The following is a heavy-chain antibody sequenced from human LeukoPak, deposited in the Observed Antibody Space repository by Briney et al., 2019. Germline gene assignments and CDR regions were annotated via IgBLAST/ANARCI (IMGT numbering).Heavy chain of an antibody. Sequence: PSETLSLTCIVSGGSISSSIYYWAWVRQPPGKGLEWIGTVFYNGATQYSPSLRSRVTISIDTSTNQFSLKLTSVTAADTAVYYCALGYSSGWRHYYFDYWGQGTLVTVSS. D-gene: IGHD6-19*01. CDR1: GGSISSSIYY. J-gene: IGHJ4*02. CDR2: VFYNGAT. V-gene: IGHV4-39*07. CDR3: ALGYSSGWRHYYFDY.